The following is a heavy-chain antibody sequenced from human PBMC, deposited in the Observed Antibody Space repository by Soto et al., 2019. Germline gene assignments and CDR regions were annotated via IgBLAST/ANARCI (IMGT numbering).Heavy chain of an antibody. D-gene: IGHD6-13*01. CDR2: ISGSGSST. CDR1: GFTFSSYA. CDR3: ANSIAAAGIAMDY. Sequence: EVQLLESGGGLVQPGGSLRLSCAASGFTFSSYAVSWVRQAPAKGLEWVSAISGSGSSTYYADSVKGLFTISRDNSKNTLYLQMHSLRAEDTSVYYFANSIAAAGIAMDYWGQGTLVTVSS. J-gene: IGHJ4*02. V-gene: IGHV3-23*01.